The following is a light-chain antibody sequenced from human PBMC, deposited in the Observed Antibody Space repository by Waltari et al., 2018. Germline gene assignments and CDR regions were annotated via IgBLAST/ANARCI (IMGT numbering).Light chain of an antibody. J-gene: IGKJ1*01. Sequence: EIVLTQSPGTLSLSPGERATLSCRASQSVSSSYLAWYQQKPGQGPRLLIYAASSRATGIPDRFSGSGSGTDFTLTISRLEPEDFAVYYWQQYGSSPWTFGRGTRVEIK. CDR2: AAS. CDR3: QQYGSSPWT. V-gene: IGKV3-20*01. CDR1: QSVSSSY.